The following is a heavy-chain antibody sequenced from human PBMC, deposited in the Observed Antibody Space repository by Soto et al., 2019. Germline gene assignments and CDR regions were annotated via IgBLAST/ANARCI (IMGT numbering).Heavy chain of an antibody. CDR3: VGALTYEVPYYYYGMDV. D-gene: IGHD3-16*01. V-gene: IGHV3-30*03. J-gene: IGHJ6*02. CDR2: ISYDGSNK. Sequence: GGSLRLSCAASGFTFSDYGMQWVRQAPGKGLEWVAVISYDGSNKNYADSVKGRFTVSRDSAKKSLFLQMNSLRPEDTAVYYCVGALTYEVPYYYYGMDVWGQGTTVTVSS. CDR1: GFTFSDYG.